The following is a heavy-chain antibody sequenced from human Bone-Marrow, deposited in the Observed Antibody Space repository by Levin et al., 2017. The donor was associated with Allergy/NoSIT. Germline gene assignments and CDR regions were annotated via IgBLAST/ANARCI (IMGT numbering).Heavy chain of an antibody. CDR3: ARDRGDYGPYYYGLDL. D-gene: IGHD4-17*01. J-gene: IGHJ6*02. CDR1: GGSISSYY. CDR2: VYYSGST. V-gene: IGHV4-59*01. Sequence: PSETLSLTCIVSGGSISSYYWTWVRQVPGKGLEWIGNVYYSGSTKYNPSLKSRVIISRDTSNNHFSLKLSSVSAADTAVYYCARDRGDYGPYYYGLDLWGPGTTVTVSS.